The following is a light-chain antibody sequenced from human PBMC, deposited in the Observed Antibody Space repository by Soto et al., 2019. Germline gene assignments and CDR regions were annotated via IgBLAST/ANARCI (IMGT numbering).Light chain of an antibody. CDR3: CSYAGSSTFLYV. Sequence: QSALTQPASVSGSPGQSITISCTGTSSDVGSYNLVSWYQQHPGKAPKLMIYEGSKRPSGVSNRFSSSKSGNTASLTISGLQAEDEADYYCCSYAGSSTFLYVFGTGTKVTVL. CDR1: SSDVGSYNL. V-gene: IGLV2-23*03. J-gene: IGLJ1*01. CDR2: EGS.